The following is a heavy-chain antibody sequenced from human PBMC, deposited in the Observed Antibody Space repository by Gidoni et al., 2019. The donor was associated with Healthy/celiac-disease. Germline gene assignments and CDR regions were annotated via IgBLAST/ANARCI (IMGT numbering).Heavy chain of an antibody. V-gene: IGHV1-2*02. J-gene: IGHJ4*02. CDR2: INPNSGGT. Sequence: QLQLVQSGAAVKKPGASVKVSCKAPGYTFTGYYMHWVRQAPGQGLEWMGWINPNSGGTNYAQKFQGRVTMTRDKSISTAYMELSRLRSDDTAVYYCAREVGATGLYYFDYWGQGTLVTVSS. D-gene: IGHD1-26*01. CDR1: GYTFTGYY. CDR3: AREVGATGLYYFDY.